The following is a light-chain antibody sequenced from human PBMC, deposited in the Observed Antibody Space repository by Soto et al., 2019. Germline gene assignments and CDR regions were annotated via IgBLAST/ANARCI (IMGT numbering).Light chain of an antibody. CDR1: QTSSNW. Sequence: DLQMTQSPSTLSASVGDRVTITCRASQTSSNWLAWYQVKPGKAPKLLMHDASSLESGVPSRFSGSASGTDFTLTISTLESEDFAVYYCQHRWNWAYGFGQGTKLEI. J-gene: IGKJ2*03. CDR2: DAS. V-gene: IGKV1-5*01. CDR3: QHRWNWAYG.